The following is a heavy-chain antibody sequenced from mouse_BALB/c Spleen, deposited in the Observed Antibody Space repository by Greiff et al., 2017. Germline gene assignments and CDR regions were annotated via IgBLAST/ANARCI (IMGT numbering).Heavy chain of an antibody. CDR3: ARPTATGAWFAY. J-gene: IGHJ3*01. V-gene: IGHV5-12-1*01. D-gene: IGHD1-2*01. Sequence: EVKLQESGGGLVKPGGSLKLSCAASGFAFSSYDMSWVRQTPEKRLEWVAYISSGGGSTYYPDTVKGRFTIARDNAKNTLYLQMSSLKSEDTAMYYCARPTATGAWFAYWGQGTLVTVSA. CDR2: ISSGGGST. CDR1: GFAFSSYD.